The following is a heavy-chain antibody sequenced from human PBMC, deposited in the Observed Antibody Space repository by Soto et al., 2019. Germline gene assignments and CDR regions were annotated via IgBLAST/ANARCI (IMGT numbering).Heavy chain of an antibody. Sequence: QVQLVASGGGVVQPGRSLRLSCAASGFTFSSYGMHWVRQAPGKGLEWVAVISYDGSNKYYADSVKGRFTISRDNSKNTLYLQMNSLRAEDTAVYYCAKVFHPKQQLVYYYGMDVWGQGTTVTVSS. V-gene: IGHV3-30*18. CDR2: ISYDGSNK. CDR1: GFTFSSYG. J-gene: IGHJ6*02. D-gene: IGHD6-13*01. CDR3: AKVFHPKQQLVYYYGMDV.